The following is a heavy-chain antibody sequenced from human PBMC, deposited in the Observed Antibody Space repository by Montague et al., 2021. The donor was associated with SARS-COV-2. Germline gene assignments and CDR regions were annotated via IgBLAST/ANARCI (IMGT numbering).Heavy chain of an antibody. CDR2: IYYTGST. J-gene: IGHJ4*02. V-gene: IGHV4-59*01. D-gene: IGHD1-1*01. CDR3: ARAQNTCFIANCVNYFDF. Sequence: SETLSLTCTVSGGSIDGNHWTWVRQSPGKGLGWIGYIYYTGSTKYNPSLKSRVTMSLDRPTNRFSLRLNSVTAADTAMYYCARAQNTCFIANCVNYFDFWGLGAQVTVSS. CDR1: GGSIDGNH.